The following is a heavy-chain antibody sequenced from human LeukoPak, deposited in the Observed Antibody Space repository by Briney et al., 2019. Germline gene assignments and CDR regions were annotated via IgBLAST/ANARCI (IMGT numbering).Heavy chain of an antibody. CDR2: IYYSGST. J-gene: IGHJ4*02. CDR3: ARVPDITARPCDS. Sequence: SETLSLTCTVSGGSISSGSYYWSWIRQHPGKGLEWTGYIYYSGSTYYNPSLKSRVTISVDTSKNQFSLKVTSVTAADTGVYYCARVPDITARPCDSWGPGTLVTVSS. D-gene: IGHD1-1*01. CDR1: GGSISSGSYY. V-gene: IGHV4-31*03.